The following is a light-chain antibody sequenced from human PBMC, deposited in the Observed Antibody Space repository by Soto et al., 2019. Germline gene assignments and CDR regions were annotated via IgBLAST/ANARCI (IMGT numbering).Light chain of an antibody. CDR3: QQYGSSPIT. J-gene: IGKJ5*01. V-gene: IGKV3-20*01. Sequence: IVMTQSPATLSVSPGEVSTLSCSAIQSVSSKLACYQQKPGQAPRLLIYGASSRATGIPDRFSGSGSGTDFTLTISRLEPEDFAVYYCQQYGSSPITFGQGTRLEIK. CDR1: QSVSSK. CDR2: GAS.